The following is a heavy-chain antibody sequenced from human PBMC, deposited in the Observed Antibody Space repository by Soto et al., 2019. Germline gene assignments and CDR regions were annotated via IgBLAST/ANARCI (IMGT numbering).Heavy chain of an antibody. D-gene: IGHD3-3*01. CDR1: GFTFSSYG. J-gene: IGHJ6*02. CDR2: ISYDGSNK. V-gene: IGHV3-30*18. Sequence: GGSLRLSCAASGFTFSSYGMHWVRQAPGMGLEWVAVISYDGSNKYYADSVKGRFTISRDNSKNTLYLQMNSLRAEDTTVYYCAKDLQNGEYYDFWSGPEGGMDVWGQGTTVTVSS. CDR3: AKDLQNGEYYDFWSGPEGGMDV.